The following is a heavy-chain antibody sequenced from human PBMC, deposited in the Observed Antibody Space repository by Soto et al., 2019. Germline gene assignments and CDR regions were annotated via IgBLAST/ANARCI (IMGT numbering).Heavy chain of an antibody. CDR2: ISSSGTGT. D-gene: IGHD4-17*01. CDR3: VRDLHEPLAADALREAN. CDR1: GFTFSSYE. J-gene: IGHJ4*02. V-gene: IGHV3-48*03. Sequence: QLVQSGGGLVQPGGSLRLSCAASGFTFSSYEMHWVRQAPGKGLEWISYISSSGTGTYYADSVRGRFTMSRDNTQNSVSLQMYSLRAEDTAIYYCVRDLHEPLAADALREANWGQGTQVTVSS.